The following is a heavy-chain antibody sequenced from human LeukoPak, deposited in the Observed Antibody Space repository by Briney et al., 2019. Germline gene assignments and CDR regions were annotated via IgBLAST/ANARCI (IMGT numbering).Heavy chain of an antibody. D-gene: IGHD3-10*01. CDR2: ISGSGVST. Sequence: GGSLRLSCAASGFAFISYAMSWVRQAPGKGLEWVSTISGSGVSTYYADSVKGRFTISRDNSKNTLYLQMNSLRVDDTAMYYCAKDRPAYYYGSGSYYIADYFDYWGQGTLVTVSS. CDR1: GFAFISYA. V-gene: IGHV3-23*01. J-gene: IGHJ4*02. CDR3: AKDRPAYYYGSGSYYIADYFDY.